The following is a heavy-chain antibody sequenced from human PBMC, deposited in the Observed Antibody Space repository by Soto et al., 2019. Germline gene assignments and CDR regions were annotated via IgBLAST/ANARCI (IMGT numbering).Heavy chain of an antibody. V-gene: IGHV4-34*01. CDR1: GGSFSGYY. CDR2: INHSGST. J-gene: IGHJ6*02. D-gene: IGHD3-10*01. Sequence: SETLSLTCAVYGGSFSGYYWSWIRQPPGKGLESIGEINHSGSTNYNPSLKSRVTISVDTSKNQFSLKLSSVTAADTAVYYCARELYYGSGSPSPDLYGMDVWGQGTTVT. CDR3: ARELYYGSGSPSPDLYGMDV.